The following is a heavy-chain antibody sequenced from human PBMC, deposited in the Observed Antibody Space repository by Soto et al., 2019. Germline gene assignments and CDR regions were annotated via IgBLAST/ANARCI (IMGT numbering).Heavy chain of an antibody. CDR2: IIPIFGTA. J-gene: IGHJ6*02. V-gene: IGHV1-69*06. D-gene: IGHD1-1*01. CDR3: ARGGKVQLELHCGMYV. Sequence: QVQLVQSGAEVKKPGSSVKVSCKASGGTFSSYAISWVRQAPGQGLEWMGGIIPIFGTANYAQKFQGRVTITADKSTSTADMELSILRSEYTAVYYCARGGKVQLELHCGMYVSGQGTTVTVAS. CDR1: GGTFSSYA.